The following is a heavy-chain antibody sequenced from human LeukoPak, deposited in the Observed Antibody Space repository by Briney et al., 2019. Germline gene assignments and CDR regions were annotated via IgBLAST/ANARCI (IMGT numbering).Heavy chain of an antibody. CDR1: GFTFSSYA. CDR3: AIGRGELPH. D-gene: IGHD1-7*01. CDR2: VTGSGGST. V-gene: IGHV3-23*01. J-gene: IGHJ4*02. Sequence: GGSLRLSCAASGFTFSSYAMSWVRQAPGKGLEWVSTVTGSGGSTYYADSVKGRFTISRDNSKNTLYLQMNSLRAEDTAIYCCAIGRGELPHWGQGTLVTVSS.